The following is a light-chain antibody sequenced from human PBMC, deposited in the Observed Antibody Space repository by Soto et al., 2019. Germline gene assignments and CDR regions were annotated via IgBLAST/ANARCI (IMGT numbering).Light chain of an antibody. Sequence: QSALTQPASVSGSPGQSITISCTGTSSDVGGYNYVSWYQQHPGKAPKLMIYEVSNRPSGISNRFSGSKSSNTASLTISGLQAEDEAQYYCRSYSISSTLAVFGGGTKLTVL. CDR3: RSYSISSTLAV. V-gene: IGLV2-14*01. CDR1: SSDVGGYNY. CDR2: EVS. J-gene: IGLJ3*02.